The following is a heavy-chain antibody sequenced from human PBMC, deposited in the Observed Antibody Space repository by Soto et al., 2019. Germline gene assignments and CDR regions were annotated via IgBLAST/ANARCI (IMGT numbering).Heavy chain of an antibody. Sequence: PSETLSLTCAVSGGFISSSNWWSWVRQPPGKGLEWIGEIYHSGSTNYIPSLKSRVTISVDTSKNQFSLKLSSVTAADTAVYYCARAPRGNYGYPSYFDYWGQGTLVTVSS. CDR1: GGFISSSNW. CDR3: ARAPRGNYGYPSYFDY. J-gene: IGHJ4*02. CDR2: IYHSGST. V-gene: IGHV4-4*02. D-gene: IGHD3-10*01.